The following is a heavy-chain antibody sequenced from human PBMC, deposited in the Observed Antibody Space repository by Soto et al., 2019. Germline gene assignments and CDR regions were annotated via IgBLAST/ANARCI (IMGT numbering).Heavy chain of an antibody. Sequence: EASVKVCCKASGYTFTSYGSRWVRQAPGQGLEWMGWISAYNGNTNYAQKLQGRVTMTTDTSTSTAYMELRSLRSDDTAVYYCARAGVDTASWNYWGQGTLVTVSS. CDR3: ARAGVDTASWNY. D-gene: IGHD5-18*01. CDR2: ISAYNGNT. J-gene: IGHJ4*02. V-gene: IGHV1-18*01. CDR1: GYTFTSYG.